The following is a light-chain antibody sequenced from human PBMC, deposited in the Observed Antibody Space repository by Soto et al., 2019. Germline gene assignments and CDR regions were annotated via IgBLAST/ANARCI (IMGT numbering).Light chain of an antibody. Sequence: EIVMSQSPATLSVPQGERATLSCRASQSVSSNFAWYQQRPGQAPRLLIYGASSRATGIPDRFSGSGSGTDFTLTISRLEPEDFAVYYCQQRSNWPLTFGGGTKVDI. V-gene: IGKV3D-20*02. J-gene: IGKJ4*01. CDR2: GAS. CDR1: QSVSSN. CDR3: QQRSNWPLT.